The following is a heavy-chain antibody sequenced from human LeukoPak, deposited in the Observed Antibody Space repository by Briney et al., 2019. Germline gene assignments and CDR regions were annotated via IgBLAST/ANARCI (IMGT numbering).Heavy chain of an antibody. J-gene: IGHJ5*02. D-gene: IGHD3-22*01. V-gene: IGHV4-61*02. CDR1: GGSISSGSYY. CDR3: ARGGPSYYYDSSGYPDNWFDP. CDR2: IYTSGST. Sequence: PSQTLSLTCTVSGGSISSGSYYWSWIRQPAGKGLEWIGRIYTSGSTNYNPSLKSRVTISVDTSKSQFSLKLSSVTAADTAVYYCARGGPSYYYDSSGYPDNWFDPWGQGTLVTVSS.